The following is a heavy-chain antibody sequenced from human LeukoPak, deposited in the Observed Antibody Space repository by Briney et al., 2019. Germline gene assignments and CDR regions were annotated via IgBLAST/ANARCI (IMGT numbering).Heavy chain of an antibody. Sequence: SVKVSCKASGYTFTSYGISWVRQAPGQGLEWMGGIIPIFGTANYAQKFQGRVTITADESTSTAYMELSSLRSEDTAVYYCARDSSLGRSWFDPWGQGTLVTVSS. CDR3: ARDSSLGRSWFDP. CDR1: GYTFTSYG. D-gene: IGHD3-16*01. J-gene: IGHJ5*02. V-gene: IGHV1-69*13. CDR2: IIPIFGTA.